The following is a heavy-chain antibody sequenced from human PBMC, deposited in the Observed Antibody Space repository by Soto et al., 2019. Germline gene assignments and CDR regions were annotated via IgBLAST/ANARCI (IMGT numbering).Heavy chain of an antibody. CDR2: IVVGSGNT. CDR3: AAEAVVSSSYFDY. D-gene: IGHD6-13*01. CDR1: GFTFPSSA. J-gene: IGHJ4*02. V-gene: IGHV1-58*01. Sequence: SGEVSCQASGFTFPSSAVQLLLQARGQRLEWIGWIVVGSGNTNYAQKFQERVTITRDMSTSTAYMELSSLRSEDTAVYYCAAEAVVSSSYFDYWGQGTLVTVSS.